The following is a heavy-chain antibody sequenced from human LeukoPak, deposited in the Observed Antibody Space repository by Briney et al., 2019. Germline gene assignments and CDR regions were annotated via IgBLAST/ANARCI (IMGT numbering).Heavy chain of an antibody. Sequence: GGSLRLSCAASGFPFSIFAVAWVRQPPGGGLEWVAAINDNGDTAHYIDSVRGRFTISRDHSKNTVDMYMHNLRVEDTARYYCSINVRGGSGGGHGDFWGQGTLVTVSS. V-gene: IGHV3-23*01. CDR3: SINVRGGSGGGHGDF. CDR1: GFPFSIFA. J-gene: IGHJ4*02. CDR2: INDNGDTA. D-gene: IGHD4-23*01.